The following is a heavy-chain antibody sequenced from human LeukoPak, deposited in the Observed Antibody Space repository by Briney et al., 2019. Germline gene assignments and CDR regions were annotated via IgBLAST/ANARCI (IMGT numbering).Heavy chain of an antibody. Sequence: GESLKISCKDSGNSFASSWISWVRQMPGKGLDWMGIIYPGDSDSRYSASFQGQVTISADKSIRTAYLQWSSLKASDTAMYYCARVRSGDYSEDAFDIWGQGTMVTVSS. CDR2: IYPGDSDS. D-gene: IGHD1-26*01. CDR3: ARVRSGDYSEDAFDI. V-gene: IGHV5-51*01. CDR1: GNSFASSW. J-gene: IGHJ3*02.